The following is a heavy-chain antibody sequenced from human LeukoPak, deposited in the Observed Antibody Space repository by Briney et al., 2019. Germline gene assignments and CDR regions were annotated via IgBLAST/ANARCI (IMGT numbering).Heavy chain of an antibody. J-gene: IGHJ4*02. Sequence: PGRSLRLSCAASGFTFSSYAMHWVRQAPGKGLEWVAVISYDGSNKYYADSVKGRFTISRDNSKNTLYLQVNSLRAEDTVVYYCARDRVGATDYFDYWGQGTLVTVSS. CDR3: ARDRVGATDYFDY. CDR2: ISYDGSNK. D-gene: IGHD1-26*01. V-gene: IGHV3-30-3*01. CDR1: GFTFSSYA.